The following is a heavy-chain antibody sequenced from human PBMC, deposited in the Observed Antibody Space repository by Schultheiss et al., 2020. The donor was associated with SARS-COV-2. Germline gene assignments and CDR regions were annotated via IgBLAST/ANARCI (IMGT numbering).Heavy chain of an antibody. CDR1: GGSISSSNW. CDR2: IYYSGST. Sequence: SETLSLTCAVSGGSISSSNWWSWVRQPPGKGLEWIGYIYYSGSTNYNPSLKSRVTISVDTSKNQFSLKLSSVTAADTAVYYCARGSGAITMIVVDNEDAFDIWGQGTMVTVSS. D-gene: IGHD3-22*01. V-gene: IGHV4-4*02. CDR3: ARGSGAITMIVVDNEDAFDI. J-gene: IGHJ3*02.